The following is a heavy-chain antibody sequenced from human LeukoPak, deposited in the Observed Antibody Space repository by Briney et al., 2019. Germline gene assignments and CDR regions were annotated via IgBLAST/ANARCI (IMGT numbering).Heavy chain of an antibody. CDR1: GYSFGSFG. CDR3: ARGGYYGSVSFPDY. D-gene: IGHD3-10*01. J-gene: IGHJ4*02. V-gene: IGHV1-18*01. Sequence: AASVKVSCKASGYSFGSFGINWVRQAPGQGLEWMGWIITYNGDTSYAQNLQGRVTMTTDTSTSTAYMDLRSLRSDDTAVYYCARGGYYGSVSFPDYWGQGTLVSVST. CDR2: IITYNGDT.